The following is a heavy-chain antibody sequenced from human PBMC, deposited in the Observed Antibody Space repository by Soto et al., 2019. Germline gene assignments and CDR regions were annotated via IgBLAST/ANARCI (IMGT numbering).Heavy chain of an antibody. CDR3: ARDLSWGSNWYSYMDA. CDR2: ISSSSSVI. J-gene: IGHJ6*03. CDR1: GFILSDCA. V-gene: IGHV3-48*01. Sequence: EVQLVESGGGLVQPGGSLRLSCATSGFILSDCAMNWVRQAPGKGLEWVSYISSSSSVIDYADSVKGRFTVSRDNARNSLYLKMNSVRAEDTAVYYCARDLSWGSNWYSYMDAGGKGPTVPAPS. D-gene: IGHD7-27*01.